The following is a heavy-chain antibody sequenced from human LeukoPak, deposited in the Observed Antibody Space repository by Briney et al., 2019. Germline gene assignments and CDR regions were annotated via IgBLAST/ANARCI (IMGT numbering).Heavy chain of an antibody. D-gene: IGHD1-26*01. V-gene: IGHV4-34*01. CDR1: GESPIGYY. CDR3: ARGSKMLGYNWFDP. J-gene: IGHJ5*02. CDR2: INHSGST. Sequence: SETLSLTSALYGESPIGYYWNWMLHPPGKRLGWIAEINHSGSTNYIPSLKCRVTISVDTSKNQFSLKLSSVTAADTAVYYCARGSKMLGYNWFDPWGQGTLVTVSS.